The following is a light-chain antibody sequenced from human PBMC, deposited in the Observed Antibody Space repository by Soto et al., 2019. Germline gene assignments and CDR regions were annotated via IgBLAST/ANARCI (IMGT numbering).Light chain of an antibody. V-gene: IGKV1-5*01. Sequence: DIQMTQSPSTLSASVGDRLTITCRASQSISSWLAWYQQRPGKAPKLLIFDASSLESGVPSRFSGSGSGTDFTLTISSLQPEDFATYYCQQSHSTPLTFGGGTKVDNK. CDR3: QQSHSTPLT. CDR1: QSISSW. J-gene: IGKJ4*01. CDR2: DAS.